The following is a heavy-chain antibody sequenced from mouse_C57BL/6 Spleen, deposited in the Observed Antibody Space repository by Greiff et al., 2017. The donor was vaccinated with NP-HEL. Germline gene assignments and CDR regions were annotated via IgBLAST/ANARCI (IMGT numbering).Heavy chain of an antibody. Sequence: LQESGPELVKPGASVKISCKASGYAFSSSWMNWVKQRPGKGLEWIGRIYPGDGDTNYNGKFKGKATLTADKSSSTAYMQLSSLTSEDSAVYFCARSSGYNYAMDYWGQGTSVTVSS. D-gene: IGHD3-2*02. CDR2: IYPGDGDT. CDR1: GYAFSSSW. CDR3: ARSSGYNYAMDY. J-gene: IGHJ4*01. V-gene: IGHV1-82*01.